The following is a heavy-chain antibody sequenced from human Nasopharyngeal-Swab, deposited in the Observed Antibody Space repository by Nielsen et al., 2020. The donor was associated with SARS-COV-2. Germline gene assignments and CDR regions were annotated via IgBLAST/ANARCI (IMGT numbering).Heavy chain of an antibody. CDR1: GTCMTSYW. CDR3: ARLCSSGCGDYYYGMDV. V-gene: IGHV5-51*07. Sequence: GEAMKISNKGSGTCMTSYWNARVHQVPGKGIECMGNIYPADSDTRYSPSFHGQVTISADKSISTAYLQWSSLKASDTAMYYCARLCSSGCGDYYYGMDVWGQGTTVTVS. D-gene: IGHD6-19*01. J-gene: IGHJ6*02. CDR2: IYPADSDT.